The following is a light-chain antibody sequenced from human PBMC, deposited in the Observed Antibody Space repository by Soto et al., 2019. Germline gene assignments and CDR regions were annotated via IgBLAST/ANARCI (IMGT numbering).Light chain of an antibody. V-gene: IGKV1-5*03. CDR1: QSISSW. J-gene: IGKJ1*01. Sequence: IQMTQSPSTLSASVGDRVTITCRASQSISSWLAWCQQKPGKAPKLLIYKASSLESGVPSRFSGSGSGTEFTLTISSLQPDDFATYYCQQYNSYWTFGQGTKVEIK. CDR3: QQYNSYWT. CDR2: KAS.